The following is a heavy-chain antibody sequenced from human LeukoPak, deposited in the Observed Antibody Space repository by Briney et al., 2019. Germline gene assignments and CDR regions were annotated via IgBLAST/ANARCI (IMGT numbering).Heavy chain of an antibody. CDR3: ARDEYSSSSGYYYYYMDV. D-gene: IGHD6-6*01. Sequence: SVKVSCKASGYTFTGYYMHWVRQAPGQGLEWMGGVIPIFGTANYAQKFQGRVTITADESTSTAYMELSSLRSEDTAVYYCARDEYSSSSGYYYYYMDVWGKGTTVTVSS. CDR1: GYTFTGYY. V-gene: IGHV1-69*13. J-gene: IGHJ6*03. CDR2: VIPIFGTA.